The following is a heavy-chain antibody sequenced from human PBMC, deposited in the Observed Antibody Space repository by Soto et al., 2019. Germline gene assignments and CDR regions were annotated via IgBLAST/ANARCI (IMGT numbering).Heavy chain of an antibody. CDR2: IIPIFGTA. Sequence: QVQLVQSGAEVKKPGSSVKVSCKASGGTFSSYAISWVRQAPGQGLEWMGGIIPIFGTANYAQKFQGRVTITADESTSTAYMELSSLRSEDTAVYYCYLRREMVTITWNYFDYWGQGTLVTVSS. CDR1: GGTFSSYA. D-gene: IGHD5-18*01. CDR3: YLRREMVTITWNYFDY. J-gene: IGHJ4*02. V-gene: IGHV1-69*01.